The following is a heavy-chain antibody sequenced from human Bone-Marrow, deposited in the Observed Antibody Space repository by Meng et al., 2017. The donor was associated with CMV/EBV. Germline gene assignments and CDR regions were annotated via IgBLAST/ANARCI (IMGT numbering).Heavy chain of an antibody. V-gene: IGHV4-59*01. Sequence: SETLSLTCTVSGGSISSYYWSWIRQPPGKGLEWIGNIYYSGSTNYNPSLKSRVTISVDTSKNQFSLKLSSVTAADTAVYYCARQFYDGAFDIWGQGTRVTGSS. D-gene: IGHD2/OR15-2a*01. CDR2: IYYSGST. CDR1: GGSISSYY. CDR3: ARQFYDGAFDI. J-gene: IGHJ3*02.